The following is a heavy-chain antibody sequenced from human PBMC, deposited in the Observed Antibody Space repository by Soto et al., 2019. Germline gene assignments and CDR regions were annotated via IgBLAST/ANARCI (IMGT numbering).Heavy chain of an antibody. V-gene: IGHV1-46*01. D-gene: IGHD6-6*01. CDR2: INPSGGST. CDR1: GYTFTSYY. Sequence: ASVKVSCKASGYTFTSYYMHWVRQAPGQGLEWMGIINPSGGSTSYAQKFQGRVTMTRDTSTSTVYMELSSLRSEDTAVYYCARATVAARHASYYYYYYGMDVWGQGTTVTVSS. CDR3: ARATVAARHASYYYYYYGMDV. J-gene: IGHJ6*02.